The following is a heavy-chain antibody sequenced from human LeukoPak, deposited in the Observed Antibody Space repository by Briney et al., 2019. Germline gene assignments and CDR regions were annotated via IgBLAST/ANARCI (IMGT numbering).Heavy chain of an antibody. CDR2: ISSSGSAI. J-gene: IGHJ4*02. V-gene: IGHV3-11*01. D-gene: IGHD6-19*01. CDR1: GFTYRDYY. CDR3: ATASNLYSSGWYYFDY. Sequence: PGGSLRLSCAASGFTYRDYYMSWIRQAPGKGLECLSYISSSGSAIYYADSVKGRFAVSRDNAKNSLHLQMNSLRAEDTAVYYCATASNLYSSGWYYFDYWGQGTLVTVSS.